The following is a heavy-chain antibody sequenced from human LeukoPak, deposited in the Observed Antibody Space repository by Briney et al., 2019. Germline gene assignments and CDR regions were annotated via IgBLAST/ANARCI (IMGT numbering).Heavy chain of an antibody. Sequence: SETLSLTCAVYGGSFSGYYWSWIRQPPGKGLEWIGEINHSGSTNYNPSLKGRVTISVDTSKNQFSLKLSSVTAADTAVYYCARDRGYYDSSGYPDAFDIWGQGTMVTVFS. CDR2: INHSGST. CDR3: ARDRGYYDSSGYPDAFDI. D-gene: IGHD3-22*01. J-gene: IGHJ3*02. CDR1: GGSFSGYY. V-gene: IGHV4-34*01.